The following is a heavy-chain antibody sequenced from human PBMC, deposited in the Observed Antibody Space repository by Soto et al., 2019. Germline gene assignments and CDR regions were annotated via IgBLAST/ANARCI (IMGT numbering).Heavy chain of an antibody. CDR1: GGTFSSYA. CDR2: IIPIFGTA. Sequence: SVKVSCKASGGTFSSYAISWVRQAPGQGLEWMGGIIPIFGTANYAQKFQGRVTITADESTSTAYMELSSLRSEDTAVYYCARGPTGTTAEVSYYGMDVWGQGTTVTVSS. D-gene: IGHD1-7*01. V-gene: IGHV1-69*13. J-gene: IGHJ6*02. CDR3: ARGPTGTTAEVSYYGMDV.